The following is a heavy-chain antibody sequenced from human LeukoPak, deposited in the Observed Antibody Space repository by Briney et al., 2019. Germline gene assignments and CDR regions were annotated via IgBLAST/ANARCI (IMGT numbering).Heavy chain of an antibody. CDR1: GGSFTDYY. J-gene: IGHJ4*02. Sequence: PSETLSLTCAISGGSFTDYYWSWIRQPPGKGLEWIGYINDSGSTNSSPSLKSRVVISLDTSKSQLSLKLSPVTAADTATYFCARAGRGTSSRALDYWGQGTLVTVSS. D-gene: IGHD1-1*01. V-gene: IGHV4-34*01. CDR2: INDSGST. CDR3: ARAGRGTSSRALDY.